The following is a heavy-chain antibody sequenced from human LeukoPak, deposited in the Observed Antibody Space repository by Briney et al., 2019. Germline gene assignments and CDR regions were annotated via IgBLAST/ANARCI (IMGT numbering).Heavy chain of an antibody. V-gene: IGHV1-18*01. Sequence: ASVKVSCMASGGTFSSYAINWVRQAPGQGLEWMGWISAYNGNTNYAQKLQGRVTMTTDTSTSTAYMELRSLRSDNTAVYYCARDHCSGGSCEGFDYWGQGTLVTVSS. CDR2: ISAYNGNT. D-gene: IGHD2-15*01. CDR1: GGTFSSYA. J-gene: IGHJ4*02. CDR3: ARDHCSGGSCEGFDY.